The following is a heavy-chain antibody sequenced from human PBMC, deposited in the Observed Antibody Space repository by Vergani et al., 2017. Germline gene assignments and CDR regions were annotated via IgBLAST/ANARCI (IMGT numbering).Heavy chain of an antibody. J-gene: IGHJ3*02. CDR3: AKDPLSFPPWSKVVVITPHAFDI. CDR2: ISGSGGST. CDR1: GFTFSSYA. D-gene: IGHD3-22*01. Sequence: VQLVESGGGVVQPGRSLRLSCAASGFTFSSYAMSWVRQAPGKGLEWVSAISGSGGSTYYADSVKGRFTISRDNSKNTLYLQMNSRRAEDTAVYYCAKDPLSFPPWSKVVVITPHAFDIWGQGTMVTVSS. V-gene: IGHV3-23*04.